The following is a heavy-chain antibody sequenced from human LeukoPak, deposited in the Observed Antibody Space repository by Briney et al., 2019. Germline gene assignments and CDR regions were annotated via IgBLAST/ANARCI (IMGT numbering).Heavy chain of an antibody. CDR1: GYTFTSYG. D-gene: IGHD6-13*01. J-gene: IGHJ4*02. CDR2: ISGYNGNT. CDR3: ARSRRAYSSSWYMDVDY. Sequence: GASVEVSCKASGYTFTSYGISWVRQAPGQGLEWMGWISGYNGNTNYAQKLQGRVTMTTGTSTSTAYMELRSLRSDDTAVYYCARSRRAYSSSWYMDVDYWGQGTLVTVSS. V-gene: IGHV1-18*01.